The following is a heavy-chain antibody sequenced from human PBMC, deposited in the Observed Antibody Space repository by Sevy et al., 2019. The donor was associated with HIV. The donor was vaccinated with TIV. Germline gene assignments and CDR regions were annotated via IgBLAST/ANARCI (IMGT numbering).Heavy chain of an antibody. CDR1: GFTFTNAW. V-gene: IGHV3-15*01. J-gene: IGHJ4*02. Sequence: GGSLRLSCAAFGFTFTNAWMSWVRQAPGKGLEWVGRIKSKTDGGTTDYAAPVKGRFTISRDDSKNTLYLHMNSLKTEDTVVYYCTLEGLYCSGGSCHSEGFDSRGQGTLVTVSS. CDR3: TLEGLYCSGGSCHSEGFDS. CDR2: IKSKTDGGTT. D-gene: IGHD2-15*01.